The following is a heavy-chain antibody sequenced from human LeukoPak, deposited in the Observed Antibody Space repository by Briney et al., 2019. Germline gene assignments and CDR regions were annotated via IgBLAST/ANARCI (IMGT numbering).Heavy chain of an antibody. CDR3: ARGRIVVVVAARNNWFDP. CDR2: INHSGST. J-gene: IGHJ5*02. V-gene: IGHV4-34*01. Sequence: SETLSLTCAVYGGSFSGYYWSWIRQPPGKGLEWIGEINHSGSTNYNPSLKSRVTISVDTSKNQFSLKLSSVTAADTAVYYCARGRIVVVVAARNNWFDPWGQGTLVTVSP. D-gene: IGHD2-15*01. CDR1: GGSFSGYY.